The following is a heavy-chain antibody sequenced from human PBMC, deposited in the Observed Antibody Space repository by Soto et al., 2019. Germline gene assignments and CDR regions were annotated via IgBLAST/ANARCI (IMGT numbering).Heavy chain of an antibody. CDR2: IYYSGST. V-gene: IGHV4-31*03. J-gene: IGHJ4*02. Sequence: SETLSLTCTFSGGSISSGGYYWSWIRQHPGKGLEWIGYIYYSGSTYYNPSLKSRVTISVDTSKNQFSLKLSSVTAADTAVYYCARGKAPPVDFDYWGQGTLVTVSS. CDR1: GGSISSGGYY. CDR3: ARGKAPPVDFDY.